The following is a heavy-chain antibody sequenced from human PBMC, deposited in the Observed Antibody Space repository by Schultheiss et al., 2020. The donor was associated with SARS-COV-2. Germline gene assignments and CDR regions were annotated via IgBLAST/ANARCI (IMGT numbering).Heavy chain of an antibody. CDR2: INSDGSST. J-gene: IGHJ4*02. Sequence: GGSLRLSCAASGFSFRTHTMMWARQAPGKGLVWVSRINSDGSSTSYADSVKGRFTISRDNAKNTLYLQMNSLRAEDTAIYYCATDLEGFGYWGQGTLVTVSS. V-gene: IGHV3-74*01. CDR1: GFSFRTHT. CDR3: ATDLEGFGY.